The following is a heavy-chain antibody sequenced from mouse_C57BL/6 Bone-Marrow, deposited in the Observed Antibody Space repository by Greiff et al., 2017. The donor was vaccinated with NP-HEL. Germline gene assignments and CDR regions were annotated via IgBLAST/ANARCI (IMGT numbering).Heavy chain of an antibody. V-gene: IGHV1-7*01. Sequence: QVQLQQSGAELAKPGASAKLFCKASGYTFTSYWMHWVKQRPGQGLEWIGYINPSSGYTKYNQKIKDKATLTADKSTSTAYMQLSSLTYEDSAVYYCVTLTTVVAKYIDVWGTGTTVTVSS. CDR3: VTLTTVVAKYIDV. CDR1: GYTFTSYW. D-gene: IGHD1-1*01. CDR2: INPSSGYT. J-gene: IGHJ1*03.